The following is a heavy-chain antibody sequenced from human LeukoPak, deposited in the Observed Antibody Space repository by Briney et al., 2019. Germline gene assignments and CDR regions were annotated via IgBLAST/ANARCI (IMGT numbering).Heavy chain of an antibody. CDR2: ISYDGSNK. CDR1: GFTFSSYG. V-gene: IGHV3-30*18. D-gene: IGHD6-13*01. Sequence: GRSLRLSCAASGFTFSSYGMHWVRQAPGKGLEWVAVISYDGSNKYYADSVKGRFTISRDNSKNTLYLQMNSLRAEDTAVYYCAKGQQLVYPPFDYWGQGTLVTVSS. J-gene: IGHJ4*02. CDR3: AKGQQLVYPPFDY.